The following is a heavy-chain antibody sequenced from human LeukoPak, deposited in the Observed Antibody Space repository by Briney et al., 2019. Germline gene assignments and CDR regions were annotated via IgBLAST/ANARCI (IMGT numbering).Heavy chain of an antibody. J-gene: IGHJ4*02. D-gene: IGHD3-22*01. CDR3: AKGRAGNYYYDSSDY. CDR1: GFTFSIYG. Sequence: GGSLRLSCAASGFTFSIYGMGWVRQAPGKGLEWVSSYYADSAKGRFTISRDNSKNTLYLQMTSLRAEDTAVYYCAKGRAGNYYYDSSDYWGQGTLVTVSS. V-gene: IGHV3-23*01.